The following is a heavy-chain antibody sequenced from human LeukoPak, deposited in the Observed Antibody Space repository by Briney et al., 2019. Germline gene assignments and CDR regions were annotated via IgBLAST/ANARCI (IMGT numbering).Heavy chain of an antibody. J-gene: IGHJ4*02. D-gene: IGHD3-22*01. CDR2: INHSGST. CDR3: AMVYYDSSGTRGGYFDY. CDR1: GGSFSGYY. Sequence: SETLSLTCAVYGGSFSGYYWSWIRQPPGKGLEWIGEINHSGSTNYNPSLKSRVTISVDTSKNQFSLKLSSVTAADTAVYYCAMVYYDSSGTRGGYFDYWGQGTLVTVSS. V-gene: IGHV4-34*01.